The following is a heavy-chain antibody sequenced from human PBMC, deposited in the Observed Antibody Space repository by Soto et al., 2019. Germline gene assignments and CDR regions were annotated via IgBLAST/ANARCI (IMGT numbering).Heavy chain of an antibody. Sequence: GGSLRLSCAASGFTFSSYWMSWVRQAPGKGLEWVANIKQDGSEKYYVDSVKGRFTISRDNAKNSLCLQMNSLRAEDTAVYYCARNLGYCIVVSCSSAGGKSYYYYMDVWGKGTTVTVPS. CDR1: GFTFSSYW. D-gene: IGHD2-15*01. J-gene: IGHJ6*03. V-gene: IGHV3-7*01. CDR3: ARNLGYCIVVSCSSAGGKSYYYYMDV. CDR2: IKQDGSEK.